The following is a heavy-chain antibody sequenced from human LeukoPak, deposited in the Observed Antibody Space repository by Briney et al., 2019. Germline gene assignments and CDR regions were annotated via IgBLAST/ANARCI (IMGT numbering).Heavy chain of an antibody. CDR2: IYHDGSG. Sequence: SETLSLTCTVSGHSINSHYWSWIRQSPEKGLEWIGYIYHDGSGDNNPSLKSRVTISMDTSRNQFSLKLRSATAADTAVYYCARESIAAAGIDYWGQGTLVTVSS. CDR3: ARESIAAAGIDY. D-gene: IGHD6-13*01. J-gene: IGHJ4*02. V-gene: IGHV4-59*11. CDR1: GHSINSHY.